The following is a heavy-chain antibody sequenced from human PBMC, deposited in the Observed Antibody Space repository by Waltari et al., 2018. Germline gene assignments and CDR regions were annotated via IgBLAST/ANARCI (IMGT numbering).Heavy chain of an antibody. CDR1: GFTFSSYS. V-gene: IGHV3-21*01. J-gene: IGHJ4*02. Sequence: EVQLVESVGGLVKPGGSLRLSCAASGFTFSSYSMNWVRQAPGKGLEWVSSISSSSSYIYYADSVKGRFTISRDNAKNSLYLQMNSLRAEDTAVYYCARDGSSSLSSDYWGQGTLVTVSS. D-gene: IGHD6-6*01. CDR3: ARDGSSSLSSDY. CDR2: ISSSSSYI.